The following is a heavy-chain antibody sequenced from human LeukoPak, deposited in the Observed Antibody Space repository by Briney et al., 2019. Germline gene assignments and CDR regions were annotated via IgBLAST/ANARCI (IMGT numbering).Heavy chain of an antibody. CDR1: GFPFSSYA. CDR2: ISGSGGST. Sequence: GASLRLSCAASGFPFSSYAMSWVRQAPGKGLEWVSPISGSGGSTYYADSVKGRFTISRDNSKNTLYLQMNSLRAEDTAVYYCAIRRGYSYGEFDYWGQGTLVTVSS. J-gene: IGHJ4*02. CDR3: AIRRGYSYGEFDY. D-gene: IGHD5-18*01. V-gene: IGHV3-23*01.